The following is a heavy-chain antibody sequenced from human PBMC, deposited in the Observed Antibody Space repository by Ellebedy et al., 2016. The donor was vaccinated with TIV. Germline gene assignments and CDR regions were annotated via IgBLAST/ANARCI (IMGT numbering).Heavy chain of an antibody. CDR1: GFNFRSYW. V-gene: IGHV3-7*01. Sequence: PGGSLRLSCAASGFNFRSYWMTWVRQAPGKGLEWVAKIRQEGDEIYYVEAVKGRFTISRDNAKNSLFLQMNSLRVEDTAVYYCARRASYGDYAVQVNPGFDPWGQGTLVTVSS. J-gene: IGHJ5*02. CDR2: IRQEGDEI. CDR3: ARRASYGDYAVQVNPGFDP. D-gene: IGHD4-17*01.